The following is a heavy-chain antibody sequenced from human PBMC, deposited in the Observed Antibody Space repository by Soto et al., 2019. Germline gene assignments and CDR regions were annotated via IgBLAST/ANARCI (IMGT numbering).Heavy chain of an antibody. D-gene: IGHD2-15*01. CDR1: GGSISSGDYY. V-gene: IGHV4-30-4*01. J-gene: IGHJ4*02. CDR3: ASSTDCSGGSCSDY. Sequence: PSETLSLTCTVSGGSISSGDYYWSWIRQPPGKGLEWIGYIYYSGSTYYNPSLKSRVTISVDTSKNQFSLKLSSVTAADTAVYYCASSTDCSGGSCSDYWGQGTLVTVS. CDR2: IYYSGST.